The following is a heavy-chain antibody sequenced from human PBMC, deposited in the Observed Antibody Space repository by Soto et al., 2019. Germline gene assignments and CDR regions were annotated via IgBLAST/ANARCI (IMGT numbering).Heavy chain of an antibody. CDR1: GYSFTSYW. D-gene: IGHD2-2*01. CDR3: AAQSYCSSTSCLGPNYYYGMDV. CDR2: IDPSDSYT. Sequence: GESLKISCKGSGYSFTSYWISWVRQMPGKGLEWMGRIDPSDSYTNYSPSFQGHVTISADKSISTAYLQWSSLKASDTAMYYCAAQSYCSSTSCLGPNYYYGMDVWGQGTTVTVSS. V-gene: IGHV5-10-1*01. J-gene: IGHJ6*02.